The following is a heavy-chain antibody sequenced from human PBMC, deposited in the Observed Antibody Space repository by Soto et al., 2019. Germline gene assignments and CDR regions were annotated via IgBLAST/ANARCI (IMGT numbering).Heavy chain of an antibody. J-gene: IGHJ4*02. Sequence: SETLSLTCTVSGGSISSYYWSWIRQPPGKGLEWIGYIYYSGSTNYNPSLKSRVTISVDTSKNQFSLKLSSVTAADTAVYYCARGERGLIVVPFDYWGQGTLVTVSS. V-gene: IGHV4-59*01. CDR1: GGSISSYY. D-gene: IGHD3-22*01. CDR3: ARGERGLIVVPFDY. CDR2: IYYSGST.